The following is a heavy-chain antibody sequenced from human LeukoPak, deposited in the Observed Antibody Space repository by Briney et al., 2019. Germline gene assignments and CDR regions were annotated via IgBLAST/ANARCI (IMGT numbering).Heavy chain of an antibody. V-gene: IGHV4-59*08. Sequence: SETLSLTCTVSGASISSYYWSWIRQPPGKGLEWIGYIYYSGSTNYNPSLKSRVTFSVDTSKNQFSLKLSSVTAADTAVYYCARVSRYYYGSGFFDYWGQGTLVTVSS. CDR2: IYYSGST. D-gene: IGHD3-10*01. CDR3: ARVSRYYYGSGFFDY. CDR1: GASISSYY. J-gene: IGHJ4*02.